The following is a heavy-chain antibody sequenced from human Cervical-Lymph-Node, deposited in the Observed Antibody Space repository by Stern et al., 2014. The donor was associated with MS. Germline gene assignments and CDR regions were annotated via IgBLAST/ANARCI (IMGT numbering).Heavy chain of an antibody. D-gene: IGHD1/OR15-1a*01. CDR1: GYPFTGYD. CDR3: ARRKTGWTGTTLFDVFDI. J-gene: IGHJ3*02. Sequence: QDQLVQSGAEVKKPGASVKVACKASGYPFTGYDITWIRQAAGQGLEWMSWMNPNSGATGDAQKFQGRVSLTRDTSTDTLYMELNSLTSEDTGVYYCARRKTGWTGTTLFDVFDIWGQGTVVTVSS. CDR2: MNPNSGAT. V-gene: IGHV1-8*01.